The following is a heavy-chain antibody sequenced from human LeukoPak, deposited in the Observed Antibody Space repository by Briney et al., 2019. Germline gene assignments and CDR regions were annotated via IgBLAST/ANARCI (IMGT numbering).Heavy chain of an antibody. CDR3: TTYTFGFY. V-gene: IGHV5-51*01. J-gene: IGHJ4*02. Sequence: GESLKISCEGSGYTFASYWIGWVRQMPGKGLEWMGIILPGDSGTRYSPSFQGHVTISADKSISTAYLQWSSLKAPDTAMYSCTTYTFGFYWGQGTLVTVSS. CDR2: ILPGDSGT. D-gene: IGHD1-14*01. CDR1: GYTFASYW.